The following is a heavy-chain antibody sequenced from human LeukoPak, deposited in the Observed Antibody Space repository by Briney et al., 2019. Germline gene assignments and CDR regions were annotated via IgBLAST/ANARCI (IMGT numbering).Heavy chain of an antibody. D-gene: IGHD3-22*01. CDR3: ARGAPGVVAFDH. V-gene: IGHV3-30*04. Sequence: GRSLRLSCVVSGFSLSSFAMHWVRQAPGKGLEWVTILSSDGGTQNHADSVRGRFTVSRDDSKQTVYLQMNSLRREDTAIYYCARGAPGVVAFDHWGQGALVTVSS. CDR1: GFSLSSFA. J-gene: IGHJ4*02. CDR2: LSSDGGTQ.